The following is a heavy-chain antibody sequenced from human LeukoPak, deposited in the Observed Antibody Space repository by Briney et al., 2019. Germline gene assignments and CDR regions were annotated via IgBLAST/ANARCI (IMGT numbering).Heavy chain of an antibody. J-gene: IGHJ3*02. CDR1: GYTGIELS. V-gene: IGHV1-24*01. CDR2: FDPEDGET. D-gene: IGHD3-3*01. Sequence: ASVKVSCKLSGYTGIELSMHWVRQVPGKGLEWMGGFDPEDGETKYAQKFQGRVPMTEDTSTDTAYMELSRLTSEDTAVYYCATHTISGVVTYASLIWGRGTLVTVSS. CDR3: ATHTISGVVTYASLI.